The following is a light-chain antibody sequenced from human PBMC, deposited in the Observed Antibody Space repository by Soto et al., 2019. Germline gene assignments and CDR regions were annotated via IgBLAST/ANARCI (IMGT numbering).Light chain of an antibody. J-gene: IGLJ3*02. Sequence: QSVQTQTPSVSGAPGQRVTISCTGSSSNIGAGYDVHWYQQLPGTAPKLLIYGDNNRPSGVPDRFSGSKSGTSASLVITGFQAEDEADYYCQSYDSSLSAWVFGGGTKLTVL. V-gene: IGLV1-40*01. CDR3: QSYDSSLSAWV. CDR2: GDN. CDR1: SSNIGAGYD.